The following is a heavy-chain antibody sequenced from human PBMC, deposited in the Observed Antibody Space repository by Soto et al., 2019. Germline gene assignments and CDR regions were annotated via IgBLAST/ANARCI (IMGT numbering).Heavy chain of an antibody. CDR1: GFTFSTYD. V-gene: IGHV3-33*01. Sequence: QVQLVESGGGVVQPGRSLRLSCAASGFTFSTYDMHWVRQAPGKGLEWAAVIWYDGSNKYYADSVKGRFTISRDNSKNRLYLQMNSLRAEDTAVYYCARGPGFDYWGQGTLVTVSS. CDR2: IWYDGSNK. CDR3: ARGPGFDY. J-gene: IGHJ4*02.